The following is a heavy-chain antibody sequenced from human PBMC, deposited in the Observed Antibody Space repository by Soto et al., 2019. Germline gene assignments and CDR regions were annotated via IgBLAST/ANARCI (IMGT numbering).Heavy chain of an antibody. D-gene: IGHD1-26*01. CDR3: ARDLGLGGSYYDY. CDR1: GGSISSYY. J-gene: IGHJ4*02. V-gene: IGHV4-59*01. Sequence: PSETLSLTCTVSGGSISSYYWSWIRQPPGKGLEWIGYIYYSGSTNYNPSLKSRVTISVDTSKDQFSLKLSSVTAADTAVYYCARDLGLGGSYYDYWGQGTLVTVSS. CDR2: IYYSGST.